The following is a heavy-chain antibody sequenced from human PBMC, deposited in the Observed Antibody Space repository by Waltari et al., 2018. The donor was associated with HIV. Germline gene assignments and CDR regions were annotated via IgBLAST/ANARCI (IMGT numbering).Heavy chain of an antibody. Sequence: EVPLVESGGGLAQPGGSLRLSCAASGFIFEKYAMPWVRQTPGKGLEWVSGINWYSDSIAYADSGKCRVTISRDNAKNSLYLQRDSLRADDTAFYYCAKDWWVKGSTCWSVFDSGGQGALVTVSS. CDR1: GFIFEKYA. CDR2: INWYSDSI. V-gene: IGHV3-9*01. D-gene: IGHD6-13*01. CDR3: AKDWWVKGSTCWSVFDS. J-gene: IGHJ4*02.